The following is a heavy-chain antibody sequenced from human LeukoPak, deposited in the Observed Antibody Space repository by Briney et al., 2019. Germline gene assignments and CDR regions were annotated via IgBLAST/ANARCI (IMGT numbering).Heavy chain of an antibody. D-gene: IGHD3-9*01. J-gene: IGHJ4*02. CDR2: INPSGGST. CDR1: GYTFTSYY. Sequence: ASVKVSCKASGYTFTSYYMHWVRQAPGQGLEWMGIINPSGGSTSYAQKFQGRVTMTRDTSTSTVYMELSSLRSEDTAVYYCARERRYYDILTGYYREYYFDYWGQGTLVTVSS. CDR3: ARERRYYDILTGYYREYYFDY. V-gene: IGHV1-46*01.